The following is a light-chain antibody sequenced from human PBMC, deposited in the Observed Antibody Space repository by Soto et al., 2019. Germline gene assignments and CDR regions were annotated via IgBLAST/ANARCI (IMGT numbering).Light chain of an antibody. CDR2: EVS. J-gene: IGLJ1*01. CDR3: ISFTSDDVRYV. V-gene: IGLV2-14*01. CDR1: NSDVGIYDF. Sequence: QSALPQPASVSGTPGQSIPSSCTGSNSDVGIYDFVSWYQHHPGRAPKLIFSEVSQRPSGVSNRFAGSKSGTTASLTISGLQSEDEADYYCISFTSDDVRYVFGTGTKLTVL.